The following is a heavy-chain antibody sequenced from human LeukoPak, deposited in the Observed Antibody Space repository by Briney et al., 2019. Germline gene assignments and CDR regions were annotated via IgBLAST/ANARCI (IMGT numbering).Heavy chain of an antibody. V-gene: IGHV3-23*01. Sequence: PGGSLRLSCAASGFTFNYYAMSWVRQAPGKGLEWVSAISGSGGSTYYADSVKGRFTISRDNSKNTLYLQMNSLRAEDTAVYYCAKDSYVVVVAATFFDYWGQGTLVTVSS. J-gene: IGHJ4*02. D-gene: IGHD2-15*01. CDR2: ISGSGGST. CDR1: GFTFNYYA. CDR3: AKDSYVVVVAATFFDY.